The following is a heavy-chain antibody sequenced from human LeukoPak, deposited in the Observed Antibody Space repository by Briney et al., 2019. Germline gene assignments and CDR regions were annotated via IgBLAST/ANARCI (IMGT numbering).Heavy chain of an antibody. CDR1: GFTFSSYR. J-gene: IGHJ4*02. V-gene: IGHV3-21*01. CDR3: ARAGIAARPEVYDY. D-gene: IGHD6-6*01. Sequence: GGSLRLSCAASGFTFSSYRMNWVRQAPGKGLEWVSSISSSSSYIYYADSVKGRFTISRDNAKNSLYLQMNSLRAEDTAVYYCARAGIAARPEVYDYWGQGTLVTVSS. CDR2: ISSSSSYI.